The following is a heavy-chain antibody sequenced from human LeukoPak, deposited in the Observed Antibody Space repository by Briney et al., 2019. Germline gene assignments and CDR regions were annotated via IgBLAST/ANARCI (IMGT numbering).Heavy chain of an antibody. CDR1: GGSISSGLYS. CDR3: ARNAGYSDLNY. CDR2: IYHTGST. D-gene: IGHD3-22*01. Sequence: TLSLTCDVSGGSISSGLYSWSWIRQPLGKGLEWIGYIYHTGSTYYNPSLKSRVTISVDTSKNQFSLRLSSVTAADTAIYYCARNAGYSDLNYWGQGVLVTVSS. J-gene: IGHJ4*02. V-gene: IGHV4-30-2*01.